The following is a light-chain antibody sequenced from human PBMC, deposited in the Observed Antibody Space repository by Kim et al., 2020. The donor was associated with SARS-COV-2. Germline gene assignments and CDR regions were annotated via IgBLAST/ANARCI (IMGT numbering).Light chain of an antibody. CDR1: SSDVGGYNY. V-gene: IGLV2-14*03. CDR3: SSYTSSSTWV. CDR2: DVS. J-gene: IGLJ3*02. Sequence: QSDLTQPASVSGSPGQSITITCTGTSSDVGGYNYVSWYQQHPGKAPKLMIYDVSNRPSGVSNRFSGSKSGNTASLTISGLQAEDEADYYCSSYTSSSTWVFGGGTQLTVL.